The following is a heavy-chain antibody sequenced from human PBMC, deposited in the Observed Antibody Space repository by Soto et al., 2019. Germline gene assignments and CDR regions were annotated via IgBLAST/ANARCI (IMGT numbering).Heavy chain of an antibody. V-gene: IGHV5-51*01. Sequence: GESLKISCKGSGYSFTSYWIGWVRQMPGKGLEWMGIIYPGDSDTRYSPSFQGQVTISADKSISTAYLQWSSLKASDTAMYYCASSYYYGSGSYYIPLYFDYWGQGTLVTVSS. CDR3: ASSYYYGSGSYYIPLYFDY. CDR2: IYPGDSDT. J-gene: IGHJ4*02. CDR1: GYSFTSYW. D-gene: IGHD3-10*01.